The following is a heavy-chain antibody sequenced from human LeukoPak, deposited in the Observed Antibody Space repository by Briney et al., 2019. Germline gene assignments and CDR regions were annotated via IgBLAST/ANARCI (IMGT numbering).Heavy chain of an antibody. J-gene: IGHJ4*02. D-gene: IGHD5-18*01. CDR3: APRGDTAMVTNYFDY. V-gene: IGHV3-23*01. CDR1: GFTFSSYA. Sequence: GGSLRLSCAASGFTFSSYAMSWVRQAPGKGLEWVSAISGSGGSTYYADSVKGRFTISRDNSKNTLYLQMNSLRAEETAVYYCAPRGDTAMVTNYFDYWGQGTLVTVSS. CDR2: ISGSGGST.